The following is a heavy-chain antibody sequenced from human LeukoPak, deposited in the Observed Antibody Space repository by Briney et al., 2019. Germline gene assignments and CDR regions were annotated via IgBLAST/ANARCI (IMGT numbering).Heavy chain of an antibody. V-gene: IGHV1-2*04. J-gene: IGHJ4*02. CDR3: ARSDDYVWGSYRQRGTFDY. D-gene: IGHD3-16*02. CDR2: INPNSGGT. Sequence: GASVKVSCKASGYTFTGYYMHWVRQAPGQGLEWMGWINPNSGGTNYAQKFQGWVTMTRDTSISTAYMELSRLRSDDTAVYYCARSDDYVWGSYRQRGTFDYWGQGTLVTVSS. CDR1: GYTFTGYY.